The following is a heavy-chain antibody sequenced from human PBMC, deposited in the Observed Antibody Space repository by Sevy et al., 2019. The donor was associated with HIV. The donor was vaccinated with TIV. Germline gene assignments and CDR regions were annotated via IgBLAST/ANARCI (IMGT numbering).Heavy chain of an antibody. D-gene: IGHD2-8*02. CDR3: STDPIIVLLVTDGMDV. J-gene: IGHJ6*02. V-gene: IGHV3-15*01. CDR2: IKSKTDGGTI. CDR1: GFTFSYAW. Sequence: GGSLRLSCAASGFTFSYAWMTWVRQAPGKGLEWVGRIKSKTDGGTIDYAAPVKGRFTISRDDSKNTLYLQMNSLKSEDTAVHYCSTDPIIVLLVTDGMDVWGQGTTVTVSS.